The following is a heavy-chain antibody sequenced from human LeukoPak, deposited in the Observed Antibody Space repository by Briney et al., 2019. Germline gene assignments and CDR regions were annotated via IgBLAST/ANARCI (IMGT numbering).Heavy chain of an antibody. J-gene: IGHJ5*02. D-gene: IGHD2-2*01. CDR2: TYYRSTWYN. Sequence: SQTLSLTCAISGDSVSSNSVTWNWIRQSPSRGLEWLGRTYYRSTWYNDYAVSVRGRITVNPDTSKNQSSLHLDSVTPEDTAVYYCARRLTQYDCFDPWGQGILVTVSS. CDR3: ARRLTQYDCFDP. CDR1: GDSVSSNSVT. V-gene: IGHV6-1*01.